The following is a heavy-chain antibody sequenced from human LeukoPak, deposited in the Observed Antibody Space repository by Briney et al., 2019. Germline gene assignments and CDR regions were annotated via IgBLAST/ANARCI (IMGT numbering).Heavy chain of an antibody. CDR1: GFTVSSNY. D-gene: IGHD6-6*01. CDR3: ARAIAAQYMDV. J-gene: IGHJ6*03. Sequence: GGSLRLSCAASGFTVSSNYMTWVRQAPGKGLEWVSVIYSGGSTKYADSVKGRFTISRDNSKNTLYLQMNSLRAEDTAVYYCARAIAAQYMDVWGKGTTVTVSS. V-gene: IGHV3-53*01. CDR2: IYSGGST.